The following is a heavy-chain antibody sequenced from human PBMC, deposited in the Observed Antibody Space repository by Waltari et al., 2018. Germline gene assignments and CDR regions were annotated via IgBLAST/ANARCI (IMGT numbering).Heavy chain of an antibody. CDR1: GFTFISFG. CDR3: ARXSXRTXRSPVPGRHYYXGMDV. Sequence: EXXLVEXGGGLVXPGDSLSLSXAASGFTFISFGMNWVRQVPGKGPLWVSRISTXASDTTYADSXKGRFTISRXNARNTLYLQMNRRRAEXXAVYFCARXSXRTXRSPVPGRHYYXGMDVWXQGTTVXVSS. J-gene: IGHJ6*02. V-gene: IGHV3-74*03. D-gene: IGHD1-26*01. CDR2: ISTXASDT.